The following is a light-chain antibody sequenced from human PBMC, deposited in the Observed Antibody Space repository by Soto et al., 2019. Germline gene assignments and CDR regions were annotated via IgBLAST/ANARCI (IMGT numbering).Light chain of an antibody. CDR3: QQYNSYPLT. Sequence: DIQMTQSPSTLSASVGDRVTITCRASQSISSWLAWYQQKPGKAPNLLIYKASSLESGVPSRFSGSRSGTEFTLTTSSLQPDDFATYYCQQYNSYPLTFGGGTKVEIK. V-gene: IGKV1-5*03. J-gene: IGKJ4*01. CDR2: KAS. CDR1: QSISSW.